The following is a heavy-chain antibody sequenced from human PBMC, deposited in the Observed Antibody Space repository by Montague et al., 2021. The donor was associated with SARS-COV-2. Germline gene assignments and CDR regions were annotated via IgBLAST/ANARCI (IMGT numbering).Heavy chain of an antibody. J-gene: IGHJ6*02. CDR2: IQTSGTS. CDR1: GDSMTSGSHF. Sequence: TLSLTCTVSGDSMTSGSHFWTWIRQPAGKGLEWIGHIQTSGTSNYNPSLRDRITLSIDTSRNQFSLVLRSVTAADTAVYYCARDRPESWRISPGLAGLFATVVHSASGMDVWGRGTTVIVS. V-gene: IGHV4-61*09. D-gene: IGHD3-22*01. CDR3: ARDRPESWRISPGLAGLFATVVHSASGMDV.